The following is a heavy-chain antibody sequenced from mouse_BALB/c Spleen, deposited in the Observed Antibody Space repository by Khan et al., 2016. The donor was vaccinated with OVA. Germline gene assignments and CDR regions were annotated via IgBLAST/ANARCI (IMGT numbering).Heavy chain of an antibody. CDR2: ISSGGSYT. Sequence: EVHLVESGGDLVKPGGSLKLSCAASGFTFSSYGMSWVRQTPGQGLEWVASISSGGSYTYYPDSLKGRFTISRDNAKNHLYLQMSSLKSEDTAMYYCARQPGYYEGSAMDHWGQGTSVTVSS. CDR3: ARQPGYYEGSAMDH. D-gene: IGHD2-3*01. V-gene: IGHV5-6*01. CDR1: GFTFSSYG. J-gene: IGHJ4*01.